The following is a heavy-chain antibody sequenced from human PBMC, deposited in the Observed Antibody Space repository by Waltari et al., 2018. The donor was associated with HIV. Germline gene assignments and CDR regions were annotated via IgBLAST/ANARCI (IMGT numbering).Heavy chain of an antibody. CDR3: ARDWVLIAARPGDYFDY. V-gene: IGHV3-7*01. J-gene: IGHJ4*02. CDR1: GFTFSPYW. Sequence: EVQLVESGGALVQPGGSLRLSCAASGFTFSPYWMSWVRQAPGKGLEWVANINQDGSKKYYVDSVMGRFTISRDNAKNSLYLQMNSLRAEDTAVYYCARDWVLIAARPGDYFDYWGQGTLVTVSS. CDR2: INQDGSKK. D-gene: IGHD6-6*01.